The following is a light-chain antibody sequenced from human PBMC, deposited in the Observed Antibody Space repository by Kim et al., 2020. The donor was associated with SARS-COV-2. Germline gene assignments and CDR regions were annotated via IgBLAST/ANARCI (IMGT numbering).Light chain of an antibody. Sequence: DIQMTQSPSSLSASVGDRVTITCRTSQSISSHLNWYHQKPGRAPKLLIYAASTLQGGVPSRFSGSGSETDFTLTISSLQPEDFGTYFCRQSCITPLTFGPGTKVDIK. CDR3: RQSCITPLT. CDR2: AAS. J-gene: IGKJ3*01. V-gene: IGKV1-39*01. CDR1: QSISSH.